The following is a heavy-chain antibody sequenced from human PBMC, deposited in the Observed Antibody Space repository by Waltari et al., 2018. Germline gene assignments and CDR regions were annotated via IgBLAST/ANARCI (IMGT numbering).Heavy chain of an antibody. D-gene: IGHD6-6*01. Sequence: QVQLQESGPGLVKPSQTLSLTCTVSGGSISSGGYYWSWNRQHPGKGLEWIGYIYHSGSTYDNPSLKSRVTISVDRSKNQFSLKLSSVTAADTAVYYCAREKYSSSSNYYYGMDVWGQGTTVTVSS. CDR1: GGSISSGGYY. V-gene: IGHV4-31*03. CDR2: IYHSGST. CDR3: AREKYSSSSNYYYGMDV. J-gene: IGHJ6*02.